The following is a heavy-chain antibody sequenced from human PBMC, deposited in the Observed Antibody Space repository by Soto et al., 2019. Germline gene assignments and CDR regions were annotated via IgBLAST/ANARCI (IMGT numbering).Heavy chain of an antibody. V-gene: IGHV4-31*03. J-gene: IGHJ6*02. CDR1: GGSSISGGYY. CDR3: ARDRPMAYYYGSGSPYYYYGMDV. CDR2: IYYSGST. Sequence: PSETLSLTSTVSGGSSISGGYYWSWIRKHPGKGLEWIGYIYYSGSTYYNPSLKSRVTISVDTSKNQFSLKLSSVTAADTAVYYCARDRPMAYYYGSGSPYYYYGMDVWGQGTTVTVSS. D-gene: IGHD3-10*01.